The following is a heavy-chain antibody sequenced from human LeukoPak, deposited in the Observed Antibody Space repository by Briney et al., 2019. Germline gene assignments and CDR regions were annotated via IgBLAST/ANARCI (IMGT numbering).Heavy chain of an antibody. Sequence: GGSLRLSCAASGFTFCSYGMHWVRQAPGKGLEWVAVIWYDGSNKYYADSVKGRFTISRDNSKNTLYLQMNSLRAEDTAVYYCAKDDMLHLDYWGQGTLVTVSS. J-gene: IGHJ4*02. CDR3: AKDDMLHLDY. V-gene: IGHV3-33*06. CDR2: IWYDGSNK. CDR1: GFTFCSYG. D-gene: IGHD2-8*01.